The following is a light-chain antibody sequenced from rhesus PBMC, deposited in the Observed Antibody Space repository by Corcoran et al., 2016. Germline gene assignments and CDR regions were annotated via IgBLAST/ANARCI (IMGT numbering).Light chain of an antibody. V-gene: IGKV3-42*01. CDR3: QQDYSWPLT. Sequence: EIVMTQSPATLSSSPGERATLSCRASQSVSRSLAWYQQKLGQAPRLLIYGASSMATGIPERFSGSGSGTDLTLTISSLEPEDVGVYCCQQDYSWPLTFGGGTKVELK. CDR1: QSVSRS. J-gene: IGKJ4*01. CDR2: GAS.